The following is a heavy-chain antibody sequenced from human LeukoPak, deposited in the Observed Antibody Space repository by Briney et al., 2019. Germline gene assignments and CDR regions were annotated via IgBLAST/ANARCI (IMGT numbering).Heavy chain of an antibody. CDR2: ISFHGGDQ. Sequence: GGSLRLSCAASGFTFSRHGMHWVRQAPGKGLEWVAVISFHGGDQYYADSVKGRFTISRDNSKNTLYLQMNSLRTEDTAVYYCAKDNYGGLRYFDWFADHWGQGTRVTVSS. CDR1: GFTFSRHG. D-gene: IGHD3-9*01. V-gene: IGHV3-30*18. CDR3: AKDNYGGLRYFDWFADH. J-gene: IGHJ4*02.